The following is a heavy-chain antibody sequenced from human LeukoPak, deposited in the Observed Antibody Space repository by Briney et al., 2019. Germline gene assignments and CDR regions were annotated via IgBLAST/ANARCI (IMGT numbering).Heavy chain of an antibody. V-gene: IGHV1-46*01. CDR1: GYTFTSYY. J-gene: IGHJ3*02. CDR3: ARELITMIVVDHDAFDI. CDR2: INPSGGST. D-gene: IGHD3-22*01. Sequence: ASVKVSCKASGYTFTSYYMHWVRRAPGQGLEWMGIINPSGGSTSYAQKFQGRVTMTRDTSTSTVYMELSSLRSEDTAVYYCARELITMIVVDHDAFDIWGQGTMVTVSS.